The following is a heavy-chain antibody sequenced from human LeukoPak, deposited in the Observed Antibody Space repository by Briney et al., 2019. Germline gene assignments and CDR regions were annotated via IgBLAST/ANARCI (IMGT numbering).Heavy chain of an antibody. D-gene: IGHD6-19*01. CDR1: GGSISRTTW. Sequence: SGTLSLTCTVSGGSISRTTWWSWVRQPPGNGLECIGEIHHSGTTNYNPSLKSRVTISVDTSKNQFSLKLSSVTAADTAVYYCARGPYSSGWYWGMYFGYWGQGTLVTVSS. CDR2: IHHSGTT. CDR3: ARGPYSSGWYWGMYFGY. V-gene: IGHV4-4*02. J-gene: IGHJ4*02.